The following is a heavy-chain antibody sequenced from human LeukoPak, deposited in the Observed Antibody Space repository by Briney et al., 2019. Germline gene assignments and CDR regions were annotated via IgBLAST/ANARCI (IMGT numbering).Heavy chain of an antibody. Sequence: GGSLRLSCAASGFTVSSNYMSWVRQAPGKGLEWVSAISGSGGSTYYADSVKGRFTISRDNSKNTLYLQMNSLRAEDTAVYYCAKDGSESGSYGGLGAFDIWGQGTMVTVSS. CDR1: GFTVSSNY. V-gene: IGHV3-23*01. CDR2: ISGSGGST. CDR3: AKDGSESGSYGGLGAFDI. J-gene: IGHJ3*02. D-gene: IGHD1-26*01.